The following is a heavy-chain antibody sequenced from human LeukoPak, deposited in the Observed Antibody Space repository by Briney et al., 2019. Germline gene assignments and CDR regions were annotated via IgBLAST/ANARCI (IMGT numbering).Heavy chain of an antibody. D-gene: IGHD2-15*01. CDR3: TRDGRVAYEMDV. CDR1: GFTFSRHP. J-gene: IGHJ6*02. Sequence: PGGSLRLSRAASGFTFSRHPMNWVRQAPGKGLEWVSYISPGTIYYADSVKGRFTISRDNAKNSLYLQMNSLRAEDTAVYYCTRDGRVAYEMDVWGQGTTVTVSS. CDR2: ISPGTI. V-gene: IGHV3-48*01.